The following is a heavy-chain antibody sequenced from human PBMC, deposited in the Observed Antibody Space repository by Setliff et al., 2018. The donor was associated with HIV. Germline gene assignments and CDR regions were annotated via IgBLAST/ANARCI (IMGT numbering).Heavy chain of an antibody. CDR1: GFTFTNYA. D-gene: IGHD3-16*01. V-gene: IGHV3-30*01. Sequence: QPGGSLRLSCAASGFTFTNYAFHWVRQAPGKGLEWVALISFDGSNKYYADSVKGRFTLSRDNSNNTVYLQMNSLTPEDTAVYYCATTSGDLGWGQGTLVTVSS. CDR3: ATTSGDLG. CDR2: ISFDGSNK. J-gene: IGHJ4*02.